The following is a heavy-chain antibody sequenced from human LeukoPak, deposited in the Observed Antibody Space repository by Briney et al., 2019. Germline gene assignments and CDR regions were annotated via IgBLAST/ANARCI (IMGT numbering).Heavy chain of an antibody. Sequence: GALRLSCAASGFTFSSYAMHWVRQAPGKGLEWVAIISYDGSNKYYADSVKGRFTISRDNSKNTLYLQMNSLRAEDTAVYYCARDRHEYSSSSPTLDYWGQGTLVTVSS. CDR3: ARDRHEYSSSSPTLDY. J-gene: IGHJ4*02. CDR2: ISYDGSNK. D-gene: IGHD6-6*01. V-gene: IGHV3-30-3*01. CDR1: GFTFSSYA.